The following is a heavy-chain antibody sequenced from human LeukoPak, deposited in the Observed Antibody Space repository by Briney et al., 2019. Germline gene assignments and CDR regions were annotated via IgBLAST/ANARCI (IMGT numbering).Heavy chain of an antibody. Sequence: SVKDSCKASGVTFNSYANSWVRQAPGQGLEWMGGILPIFGTANYAQKFQGRVTITTDESTSTAYMALSSLRSEDTAVYYCARDDTVFGVVIAPFDYWGQGTLVTVSS. CDR1: GVTFNSYA. CDR3: ARDDTVFGVVIAPFDY. J-gene: IGHJ4*02. V-gene: IGHV1-69*05. D-gene: IGHD3-3*01. CDR2: ILPIFGTA.